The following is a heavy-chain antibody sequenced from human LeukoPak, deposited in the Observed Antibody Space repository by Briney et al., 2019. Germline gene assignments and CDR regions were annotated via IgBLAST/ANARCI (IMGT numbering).Heavy chain of an antibody. Sequence: PSETLSLTCAVSGYSISSGYYWGWIRQPPGKGLEWIGSIYHSGSTFYNPSLKSRVTISVDTSKNQFSLKLSSVTAADTAVYYCARSRGSGSYKYYFDYWGQGTLVTVSS. CDR2: IYHSGST. D-gene: IGHD3-10*01. CDR1: GYSISSGYY. J-gene: IGHJ4*02. CDR3: ARSRGSGSYKYYFDY. V-gene: IGHV4-38-2*01.